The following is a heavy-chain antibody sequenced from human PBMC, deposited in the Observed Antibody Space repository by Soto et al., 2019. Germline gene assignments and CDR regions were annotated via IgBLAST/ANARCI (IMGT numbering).Heavy chain of an antibody. Sequence: GGSLRLSCAASGFTFSTYGMHWVRQAPGKGLEWVAVVSYDGGNKDSAESVKGRFTISRDNSKNTLYLQMNSLRAEDTAVYYCANSIRSYYPEFNYWGQGTLVTVSS. CDR3: ANSIRSYYPEFNY. V-gene: IGHV3-30*18. CDR2: VSYDGGNK. D-gene: IGHD3-10*01. CDR1: GFTFSTYG. J-gene: IGHJ4*02.